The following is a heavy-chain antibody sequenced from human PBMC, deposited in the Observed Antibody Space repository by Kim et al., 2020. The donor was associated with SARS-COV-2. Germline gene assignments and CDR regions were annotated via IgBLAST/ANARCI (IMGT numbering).Heavy chain of an antibody. J-gene: IGHJ4*02. Sequence: GGSLRLSCAASGFTFSSYGMHWVRQAPGKGLEWVAVIWYDGSNKYYADSVKGRFTISRDNSKNTLYLQMNSLRAEDTAVYYCAKGGLRVGAVYYFDYWGQGTLVTVSS. CDR3: AKGGLRVGAVYYFDY. D-gene: IGHD1-26*01. CDR2: IWYDGSNK. CDR1: GFTFSSYG. V-gene: IGHV3-33*06.